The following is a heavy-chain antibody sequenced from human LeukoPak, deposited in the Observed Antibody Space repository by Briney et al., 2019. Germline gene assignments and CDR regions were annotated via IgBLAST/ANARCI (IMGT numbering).Heavy chain of an antibody. Sequence: GGSLRLSCAASGFTFSSYAMPWVRQAPGKGLEWVSGISWNSGSIGYADSVKGRFTISRDNAKNSLYLQMNSLRAEDTALYYCAKANYDILTGYSYYFDYWGQGTLVTVSS. CDR2: ISWNSGSI. V-gene: IGHV3-9*01. CDR3: AKANYDILTGYSYYFDY. CDR1: GFTFSSYA. D-gene: IGHD3-9*01. J-gene: IGHJ4*02.